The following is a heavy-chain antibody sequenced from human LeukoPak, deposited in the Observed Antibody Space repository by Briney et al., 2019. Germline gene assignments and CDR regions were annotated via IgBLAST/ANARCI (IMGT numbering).Heavy chain of an antibody. CDR3: TTVGDYVWGSYRLNAFDI. CDR1: GFTFSNAW. D-gene: IGHD3-16*02. V-gene: IGHV3-15*01. Sequence: GGSLRLSCAASGFTFSNAWMSWVRQAPGKGLEWVGRIKSKTDGGTTDYAAPVKGRFTISRDDSKNTLYLQMNSLKTEDTAVYYCTTVGDYVWGSYRLNAFDIWGQGTMVTVSS. CDR2: IKSKTDGGTT. J-gene: IGHJ3*02.